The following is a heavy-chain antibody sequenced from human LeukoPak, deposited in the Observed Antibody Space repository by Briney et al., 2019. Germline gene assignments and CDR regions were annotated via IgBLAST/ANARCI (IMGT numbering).Heavy chain of an antibody. CDR2: MNLDGSTK. Sequence: GGSLRLSCAASGFAFSSSWMAWVRQASGKGLEWEANMNLDGSTKNYVDSVRGRFTISRDNAKNSLYLQMNSLTADDTAVYYCARDSGYSAFDYWGQGTLVTVSS. D-gene: IGHD5-12*01. V-gene: IGHV3-7*05. J-gene: IGHJ4*02. CDR3: ARDSGYSAFDY. CDR1: GFAFSSSW.